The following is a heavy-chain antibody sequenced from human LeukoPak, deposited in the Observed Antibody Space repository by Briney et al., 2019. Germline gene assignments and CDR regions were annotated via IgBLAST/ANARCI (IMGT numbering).Heavy chain of an antibody. V-gene: IGHV3-66*02. Sequence: GGSLRLSCAASGHTVSSNYMSWVRQAPGKGLEWVSVIYRGGSTYYADSVKGRFTISRDNSKNTLYLQMNSLRAEDTAVYYCARDGTSYYYMDVWGKGTTVIVSS. CDR1: GHTVSSNY. J-gene: IGHJ6*03. CDR3: ARDGTSYYYMDV. CDR2: IYRGGST. D-gene: IGHD4/OR15-4a*01.